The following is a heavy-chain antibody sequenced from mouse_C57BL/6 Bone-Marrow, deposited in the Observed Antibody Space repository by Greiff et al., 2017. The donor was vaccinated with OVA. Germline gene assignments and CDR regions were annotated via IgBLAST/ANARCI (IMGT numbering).Heavy chain of an antibody. J-gene: IGHJ1*03. V-gene: IGHV5-16*01. CDR3: ARERGGWYIDV. CDR2: INYDGSST. CDR1: GFTFSDYY. D-gene: IGHD1-1*02. Sequence: EVHLVESEGGLVQPGSSMKLSCTASGFTFSDYYMAWVRQVPEKGLEWVANINYDGSSTYYLDSLKSRFIISRDNAKNILYLQMSSLESEDTATYYCARERGGWYIDVWGTGTTVTVSS.